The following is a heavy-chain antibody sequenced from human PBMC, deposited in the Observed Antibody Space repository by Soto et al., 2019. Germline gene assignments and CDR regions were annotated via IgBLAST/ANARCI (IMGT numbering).Heavy chain of an antibody. V-gene: IGHV3-23*01. CDR1: GFTFGSYA. J-gene: IGHJ3*02. CDR2: ISCSGGRT. CDR3: ARDASADAFDI. Sequence: GGSLRLSCAASGFTFGSYAMSWVRQAPGKGLEWVSAISCSGGRTYYADSLKGRFTISRDNSKNTLCLQMNSLRAEDTAVYYCARDASADAFDIWGQGTMVTVSS.